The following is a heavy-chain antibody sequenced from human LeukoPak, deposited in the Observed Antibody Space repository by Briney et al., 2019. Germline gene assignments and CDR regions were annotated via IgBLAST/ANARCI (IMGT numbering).Heavy chain of an antibody. D-gene: IGHD3-10*01. CDR2: ISWDGDNI. CDR3: AKDSGSGSYYPTNWFDP. V-gene: IGHV3-43D*03. CDR1: GFTFDDYA. Sequence: GGSLRLSCAASGFTFDDYAMHWVRQAPGKGLEWVSLISWDGDNIYYADTVKGRFTISRDNSKNSLYLQMNSLRAEDTALYYCAKDSGSGSYYPTNWFDPWGQGTLVTVSS. J-gene: IGHJ5*02.